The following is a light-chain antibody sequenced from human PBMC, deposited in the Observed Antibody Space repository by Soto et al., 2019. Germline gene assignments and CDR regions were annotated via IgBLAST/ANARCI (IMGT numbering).Light chain of an antibody. CDR2: EVN. CDR1: FSDVGGYKF. V-gene: IGLV2-8*01. CDR3: SSYEGSNNLL. Sequence: QSALTQPPSASGSPGQSVTISCTGTFSDVGGYKFVSWYQQHPGKVPNLMIYEVNKRPSGVPDRFSGSKSGNTASLTVSGLQAEDEADYYCSSYEGSNNLLFGGGTKVTVL. J-gene: IGLJ2*01.